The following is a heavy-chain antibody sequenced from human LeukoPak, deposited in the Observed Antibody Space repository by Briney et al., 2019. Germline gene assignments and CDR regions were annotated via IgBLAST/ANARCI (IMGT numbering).Heavy chain of an antibody. CDR3: ARQGGVATTFDY. Sequence: PSETLSLTCTVSGGSITGYCWNWLRQAPGKGLEWIGYIYYSGSTNYNPSLKSRVTISVDTSENQFSLKLNSVTAADTAVYYCARQGGVATTFDYWGQGTLVTVSS. CDR2: IYYSGST. V-gene: IGHV4-59*08. J-gene: IGHJ4*02. D-gene: IGHD5-12*01. CDR1: GGSITGYC.